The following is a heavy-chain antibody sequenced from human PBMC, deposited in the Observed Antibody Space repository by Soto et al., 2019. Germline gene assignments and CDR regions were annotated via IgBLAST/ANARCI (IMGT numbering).Heavy chain of an antibody. Sequence: LRLSCAASGFSFGSYALSWVRQAPGKGLEWVSTISGSDGKTFYADSVKGRFSISRDTSQNTLYLQMNSLRADDTAIYYCARWSYLDYWGQGTQVTVSS. V-gene: IGHV3-23*01. CDR1: GFSFGSYA. D-gene: IGHD3-3*01. CDR2: ISGSDGKT. J-gene: IGHJ4*02. CDR3: ARWSYLDY.